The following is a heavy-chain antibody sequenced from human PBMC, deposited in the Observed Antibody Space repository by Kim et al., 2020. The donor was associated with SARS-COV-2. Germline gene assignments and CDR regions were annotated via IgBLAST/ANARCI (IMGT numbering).Heavy chain of an antibody. J-gene: IGHJ4*02. Sequence: STANPNHGKGRLTTSRDNSKNTLYRQMNSLRAEDTAVYYGAKMSTHYFDSWGQGTLVTVSS. CDR3: AKMSTHYFDS. CDR2: ST. V-gene: IGHV3-23*01. D-gene: IGHD2-2*01.